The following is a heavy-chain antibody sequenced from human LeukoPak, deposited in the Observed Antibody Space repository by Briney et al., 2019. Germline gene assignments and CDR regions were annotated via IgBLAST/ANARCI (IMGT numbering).Heavy chain of an antibody. CDR3: ARDGYETYYYGSGSYSNWFDP. J-gene: IGHJ5*02. Sequence: GASVKVSCKASGGTFSSYAISWVRQAPGQGLEWMGGIIPIFGTANYAQKFQGRVTITADESTSTAYMDLSSLRSEDTAVYYCARDGYETYYYGSGSYSNWFDPWGQGTLVTVSS. D-gene: IGHD3-10*01. CDR1: GGTFSSYA. V-gene: IGHV1-69*13. CDR2: IIPIFGTA.